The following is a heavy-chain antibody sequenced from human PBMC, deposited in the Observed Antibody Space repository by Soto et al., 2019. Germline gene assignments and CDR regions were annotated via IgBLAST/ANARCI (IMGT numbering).Heavy chain of an antibody. V-gene: IGHV3-30-3*01. Sequence: QVQLVESGGGVVQPGRSLRLSCAASGFTFSSYAMHWVRQAPGKGLEWVAVISYDGSNKYYADSVKGRFTISRDNSKNTLYLQMNSLRAEDTAVYYCARDRVDTALDVWGQGTTVTVSS. CDR1: GFTFSSYA. CDR3: ARDRVDTALDV. CDR2: ISYDGSNK. J-gene: IGHJ6*02. D-gene: IGHD5-18*01.